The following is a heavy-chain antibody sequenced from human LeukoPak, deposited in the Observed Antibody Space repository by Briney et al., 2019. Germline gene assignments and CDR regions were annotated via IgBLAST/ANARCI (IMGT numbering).Heavy chain of an antibody. D-gene: IGHD6-13*01. J-gene: IGHJ4*02. CDR2: IYSGGST. V-gene: IGHV3-53*01. CDR3: ARVVAAAFDY. CDR1: GFTVSSNY. Sequence: GGSLRLSCAASGFTVSSNYMSWVRQAPGKGLEWVSVIYSGGSTYYADSVKGRFTVSRDNSKNTLYLQMNSLRAEDTAVYYCARVVAAAFDYWGQGTLVTVSS.